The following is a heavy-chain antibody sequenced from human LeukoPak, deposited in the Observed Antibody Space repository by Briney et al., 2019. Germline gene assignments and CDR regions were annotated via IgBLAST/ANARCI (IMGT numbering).Heavy chain of an antibody. J-gene: IGHJ4*02. V-gene: IGHV3-30*18. CDR2: ISYDGSNK. Sequence: GRSLRLSCAASGFTFSSYGMHWVRQAPGKGLEWVAVISYDGSNKYYADSVKGRFTISRDNSKNTLYLQMDGLRAEDTAVYYCAKDPTHRSAQWLVGSYFDYWGQGSLVTVSS. CDR1: GFTFSSYG. CDR3: AKDPTHRSAQWLVGSYFDY. D-gene: IGHD6-19*01.